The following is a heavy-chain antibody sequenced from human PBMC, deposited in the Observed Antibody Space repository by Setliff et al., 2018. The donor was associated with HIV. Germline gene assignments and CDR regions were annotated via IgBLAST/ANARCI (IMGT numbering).Heavy chain of an antibody. J-gene: IGHJ4*02. CDR3: VGRFGLVQIFYFDY. D-gene: IGHD2-15*01. V-gene: IGHV4-59*11. CDR1: GYSIRSHY. Sequence: SETLSLTCGVSGYSIRSHYWSWIRQSPGKGLEWIGYIYYSGSATYNPSLKSRVTISIDTSKSQFSLKLSSATAADTAVYFCVGRFGLVQIFYFDYWGQGMLVTVSS. CDR2: IYYSGSA.